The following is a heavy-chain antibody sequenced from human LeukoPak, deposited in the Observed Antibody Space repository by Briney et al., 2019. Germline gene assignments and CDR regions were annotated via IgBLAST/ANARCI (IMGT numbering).Heavy chain of an antibody. D-gene: IGHD4-11*01. CDR2: IYYSGST. J-gene: IGHJ6*02. V-gene: IGHV4-39*01. Sequence: PSETLSLTCTVSGGSISSSSYYWGWIRQPPGKGLEWIGSIYYSGSTYYNPSLKSRVTISVDTSKNQFSLKLSSVTAADTAVYYCVSIGYSNYYYGMDVWGQGTTVTVSS. CDR3: VSIGYSNYYYGMDV. CDR1: GGSISSSSYY.